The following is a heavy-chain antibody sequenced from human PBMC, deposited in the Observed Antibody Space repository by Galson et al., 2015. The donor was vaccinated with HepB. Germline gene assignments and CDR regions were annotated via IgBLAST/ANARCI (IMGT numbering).Heavy chain of an antibody. D-gene: IGHD2-2*01. CDR3: VKGFYDVVVVH. CDR2: ISSNGGST. CDR1: GFTFSSYA. J-gene: IGHJ4*02. V-gene: IGHV3-64D*09. Sequence: SLRLSCAASGFTFSSYAMHWVRQAPGKGLEYVSAISSNGGSTYYADSVKGRFTISRDNSKNTLYLQMSSLRAEDTAVYYCVKGFYDVVVVHWGQGTLVTVSS.